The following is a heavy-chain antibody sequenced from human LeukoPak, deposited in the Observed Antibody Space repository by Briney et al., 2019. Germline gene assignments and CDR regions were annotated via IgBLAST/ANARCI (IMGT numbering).Heavy chain of an antibody. CDR3: ATSSRGYFYGIDV. D-gene: IGHD1-26*01. CDR1: GYTFTDYY. CDR2: INPKSGDT. Sequence: ASVKVSCKASGYTFTDYYLHWVRQAPGQGLEWMGWINPKSGDTNYEQKFQGRVTMTRDTSITTAYMELSSLTSDDTAVYYCATSSRGYFYGIDVWGQGTTVTVSS. V-gene: IGHV1-2*02. J-gene: IGHJ6*02.